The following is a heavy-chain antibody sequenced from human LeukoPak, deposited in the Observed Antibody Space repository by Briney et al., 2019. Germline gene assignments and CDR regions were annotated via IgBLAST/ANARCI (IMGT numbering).Heavy chain of an antibody. CDR3: ARNTGYSYGYFDY. V-gene: IGHV3-74*01. D-gene: IGHD5-18*01. Sequence: GGSLRLSCAASGFTFSRYWMHWVRQAPGKGLVWVSRINSDGSDTAYADSVKGRFTISRDNAKNTLFLQMNSLTAEDTAVYYCARNTGYSYGYFDYWGQGTLVTVSS. J-gene: IGHJ4*02. CDR1: GFTFSRYW. CDR2: INSDGSDT.